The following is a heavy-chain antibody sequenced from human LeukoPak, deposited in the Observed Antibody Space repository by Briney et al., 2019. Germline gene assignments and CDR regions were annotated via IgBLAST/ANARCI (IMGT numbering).Heavy chain of an antibody. CDR3: ARDLRDWGWLRGNDAFDI. CDR2: ISAYNGNT. Sequence: GASVKVSCKASGGTFSSYGISWVRQAPGQGLEWMGWISAYNGNTNYAQRLQGRVTMTTDTSTSTAYMELRSLRSDDTAVYYCARDLRDWGWLRGNDAFDIWGQGTMVTVSS. V-gene: IGHV1-18*01. D-gene: IGHD7-27*01. J-gene: IGHJ3*02. CDR1: GGTFSSYG.